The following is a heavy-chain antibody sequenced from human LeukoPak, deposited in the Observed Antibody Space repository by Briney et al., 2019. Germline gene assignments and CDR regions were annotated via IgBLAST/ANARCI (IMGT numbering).Heavy chain of an antibody. CDR3: ARDSGTTGEVKFDP. CDR2: INPNSGGT. CDR1: GYTFTGYY. V-gene: IGHV1-2*02. J-gene: IGHJ5*02. Sequence: ASVKVSCKASGYTFTGYYMHWVRQAPGQGLEWMGWINPNSGGTNYAQKFQGRVTMTRDTSIGTAYMELSRLRSDDTAVYYCARDSGTTGEVKFDPWGQGTLVTVSS. D-gene: IGHD1-7*01.